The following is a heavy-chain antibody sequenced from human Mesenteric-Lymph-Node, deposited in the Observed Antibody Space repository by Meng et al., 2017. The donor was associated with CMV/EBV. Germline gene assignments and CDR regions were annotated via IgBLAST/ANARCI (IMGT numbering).Heavy chain of an antibody. CDR3: VRVPGPTVYYYGMDV. D-gene: IGHD1-1*01. J-gene: IGHJ6*02. Sequence: ASVKVSCKASGYTFTSYDSNWARQATGQGLEGMGWMNPNSGNTGYAQKFQGRVTMTRNTSINTAYMELSSLRSDDTAVYYCVRVPGPTVYYYGMDVWGQGTTVTVSS. CDR1: GYTFTSYD. CDR2: MNPNSGNT. V-gene: IGHV1-8*01.